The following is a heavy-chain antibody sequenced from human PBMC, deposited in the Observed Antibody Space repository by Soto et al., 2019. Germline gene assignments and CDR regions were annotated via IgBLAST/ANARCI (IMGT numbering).Heavy chain of an antibody. J-gene: IGHJ4*02. CDR1: GGSIGNDY. V-gene: IGHV4-59*01. CDR3: ARDGGVGATRFDS. CDR2: IYKNETT. Sequence: QVQLQESGPGLVKPSETLSLTCTVSGGSIGNDYWTWIRQPPGKGLEWIGYIYKNETTNYNPSLRRLVSTSLDTSNFPFSLKLPSVTAADTAVYFCARDGGVGATRFDSWGQGTLVIVSS. D-gene: IGHD1-26*01.